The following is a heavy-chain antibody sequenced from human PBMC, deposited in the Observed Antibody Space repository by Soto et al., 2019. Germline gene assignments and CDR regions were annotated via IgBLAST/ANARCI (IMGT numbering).Heavy chain of an antibody. CDR1: GGSISSYY. J-gene: IGHJ5*02. D-gene: IGHD1-26*01. Sequence: SETLSLTCTVSGGSISSYYWSWIRQPPGKGLEWIGYIYYSGSTNYNPSLKSRVTISVDTSKNQFSLKLSSVTAADTAVYYCASQLGANYHTWFDPWGQGTLVTVSS. V-gene: IGHV4-59*08. CDR2: IYYSGST. CDR3: ASQLGANYHTWFDP.